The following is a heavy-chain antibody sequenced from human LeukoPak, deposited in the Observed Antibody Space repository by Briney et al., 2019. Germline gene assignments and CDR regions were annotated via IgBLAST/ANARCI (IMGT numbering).Heavy chain of an antibody. CDR1: GFTFSSYA. CDR3: AKVVGAINYYYYYMDV. V-gene: IGHV3-23*01. J-gene: IGHJ6*03. D-gene: IGHD1-26*01. CDR2: ISGSGGST. Sequence: PGGSLRLSCAASGFTFSSYAMSWVRQAPGKGLEWVSAISGSGGSTYYADSVKGRFTISRDNSKNTLYLQMNSLRAKDTAVYYCAKVVGAINYYYYYMDVWGKGTTVTVSS.